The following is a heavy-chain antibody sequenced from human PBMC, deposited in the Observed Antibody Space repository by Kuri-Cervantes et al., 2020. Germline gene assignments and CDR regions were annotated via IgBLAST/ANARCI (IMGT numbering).Heavy chain of an antibody. J-gene: IGHJ5*02. Sequence: GESLKISCAASGFTVSSNYMSWVRQAPGKGLEWVSVIYSGGSTYYANSVKGRFTISRDNSKNTLYLQMNSLRAEDTAVYYCARGLLDIVVVPAENAAFDPWGQGTLVTVSS. CDR1: GFTVSSNY. D-gene: IGHD2-2*03. V-gene: IGHV3-53*05. CDR3: ARGLLDIVVVPAENAAFDP. CDR2: IYSGGST.